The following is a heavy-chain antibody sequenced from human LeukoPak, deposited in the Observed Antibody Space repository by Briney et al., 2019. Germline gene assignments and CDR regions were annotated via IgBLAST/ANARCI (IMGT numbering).Heavy chain of an antibody. CDR1: GYILTELS. CDR3: ATLLKFGVVVYYFEY. Sequence: ASVKVSCKVSGYILTELSMHWVRQPPGKGLEWVGGFDPEDGETVYAQRFQGRITMTEDTSTNTAYMELSSLRSEDTAVYYCATLLKFGVVVYYFEYWGQGALVTVSS. CDR2: FDPEDGET. D-gene: IGHD3-3*01. J-gene: IGHJ4*02. V-gene: IGHV1-24*01.